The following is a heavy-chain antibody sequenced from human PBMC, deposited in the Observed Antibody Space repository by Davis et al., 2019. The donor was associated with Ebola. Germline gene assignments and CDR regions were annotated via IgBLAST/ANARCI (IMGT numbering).Heavy chain of an antibody. D-gene: IGHD6-19*01. CDR1: GFTFSTYS. J-gene: IGHJ6*04. CDR2: ISGGSETI. Sequence: GGSLRLSCTASGFTFSTYSMDWVRQAPGKGLEWVSYISGGSETIHYADSVKGRFTISRDNAKNTLYLQMNSLRVDDTAVYYCAKGGSGWPSDYSYGLGVWGKGTTVTVSS. V-gene: IGHV3-48*01. CDR3: AKGGSGWPSDYSYGLGV.